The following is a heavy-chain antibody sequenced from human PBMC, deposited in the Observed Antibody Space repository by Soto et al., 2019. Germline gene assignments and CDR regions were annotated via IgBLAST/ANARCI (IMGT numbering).Heavy chain of an antibody. CDR3: ARNPLYDIVGVRTIVENWLDS. CDR2: ITNTGGAT. CDR1: GFNFGNFG. D-gene: IGHD3-3*02. V-gene: IGHV3-23*01. J-gene: IGHJ5*01. Sequence: SLGLSCAVSGFNFGNFGMSWVRQAPGKGLQWVSSITNTGGATYHTDSVKGRFIVFRHNSKNVMFLLMRRMGVDDTALYFCARNPLYDIVGVRTIVENWLDSWGRGSLVTVSS.